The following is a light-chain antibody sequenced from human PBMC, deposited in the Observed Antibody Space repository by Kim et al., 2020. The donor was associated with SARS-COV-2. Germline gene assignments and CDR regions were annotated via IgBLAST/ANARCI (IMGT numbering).Light chain of an antibody. J-gene: IGKJ2*01. CDR1: QSVSSY. CDR2: DAS. V-gene: IGKV3-11*01. CDR3: QQRSNWPLMYT. Sequence: EIVLTQSPATLSLSPGERATISCRASQSVSSYLAWYQQKPGQAPRLLIYDASNRATGIPARFSGSGSGTDFTLTISSLEPEDFAVYYCQQRSNWPLMYTFGQGTKVDIK.